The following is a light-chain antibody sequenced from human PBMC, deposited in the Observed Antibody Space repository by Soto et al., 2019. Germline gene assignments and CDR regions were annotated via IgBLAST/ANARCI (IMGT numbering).Light chain of an antibody. CDR2: SNN. Sequence: QSVLTQPPSASGTPGQRVTISCSGSSSHIGSETVNGYQQLPGTAPKLLIYSNNQRPSGVPDRFSGSKSRTSSSLAISGLQSEDEADYYCASWDDSLNGHVVLGGGTKHTV. CDR3: ASWDDSLNGHVV. CDR1: SSHIGSET. J-gene: IGLJ2*01. V-gene: IGLV1-44*01.